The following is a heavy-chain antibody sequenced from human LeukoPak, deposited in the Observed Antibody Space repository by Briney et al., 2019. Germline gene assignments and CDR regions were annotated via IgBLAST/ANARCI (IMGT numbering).Heavy chain of an antibody. CDR3: ARDSAGYNWRYFDY. J-gene: IGHJ4*02. V-gene: IGHV4-61*02. CDR1: GYSISSGYY. D-gene: IGHD1-20*01. Sequence: SETLSLTCTVSGYSISSGYYWGWIRQPAGKGLEWIGRIYTSGSTNYNPSLKSRVTISVDTSKNQFSLKLSSVTAADTAVYYCARDSAGYNWRYFDYWGQGTLVTVSS. CDR2: IYTSGST.